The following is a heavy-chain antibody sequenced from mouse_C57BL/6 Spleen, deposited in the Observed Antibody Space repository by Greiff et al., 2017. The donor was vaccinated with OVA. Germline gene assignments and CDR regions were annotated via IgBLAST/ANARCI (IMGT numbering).Heavy chain of an antibody. CDR1: GFTFSSYA. CDR2: ISSGGDYI. CDR3: TRDRGGQGWFAY. D-gene: IGHD3-3*01. J-gene: IGHJ3*01. V-gene: IGHV5-9-1*02. Sequence: EVKLMESGEGLVKPGGSLKLSCAASGFTFSSYAMSWVRQTPEKRLEWVAYISSGGDYIYYADTVKGRFTISRDNARNTLYLQMSSLKSEDTAMYYCTRDRGGQGWFAYWGQGTLVTVSA.